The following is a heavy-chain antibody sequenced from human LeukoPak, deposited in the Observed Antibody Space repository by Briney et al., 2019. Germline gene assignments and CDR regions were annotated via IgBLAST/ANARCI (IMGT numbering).Heavy chain of an antibody. CDR1: GYTFTDYY. CDR2: LNPNSGVT. J-gene: IGHJ4*02. Sequence: ASVKVSCKASGYTFTDYYIHWVRQAPGQGLEWMGWLNPNSGVTNYAQKFHGRVTMTRDTSISTAYMELSRLSSDDTAMYYCARDLFLYSYGDFDYWGQGTLVTVSS. D-gene: IGHD5-18*01. CDR3: ARDLFLYSYGDFDY. V-gene: IGHV1-2*02.